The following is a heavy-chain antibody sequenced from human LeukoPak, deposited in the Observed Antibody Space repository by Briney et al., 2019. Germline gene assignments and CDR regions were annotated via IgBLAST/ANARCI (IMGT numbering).Heavy chain of an antibody. D-gene: IGHD3-10*01. V-gene: IGHV3-33*01. CDR2: IWYDGSHK. CDR3: ARDLLLWFGELSGDSDY. J-gene: IGHJ4*02. CDR1: GFTFSSYG. Sequence: PGGSLRLSCAASGFTFSSYGMHWVCQAPGKGLEWVAVIWYDGSHKYYADSVKGRFTISRDNSKNTLHLQMNSLRAEDTAVYYCARDLLLWFGELSGDSDYWGQGTLVTVSS.